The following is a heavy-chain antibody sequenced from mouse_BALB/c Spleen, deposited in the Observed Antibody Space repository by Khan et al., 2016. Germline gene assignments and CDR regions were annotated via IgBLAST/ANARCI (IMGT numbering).Heavy chain of an antibody. V-gene: IGHV3-8*02. J-gene: IGHJ2*01. CDR1: GDSITCGY. D-gene: IGHD2-10*02. CDR3: DSMVSTYYFAC. CDR2: ISYSGST. Sequence: EVQLLESGPSLVKPSQVLSLTCFVTGDSITCGYWYLILKFPGNKLEYMGYISYSGSTYYNSSLKSLISITRDTSKNQYYRQLNSVTTGDSATDYCDSMVSTYYFACWGQGTTL.